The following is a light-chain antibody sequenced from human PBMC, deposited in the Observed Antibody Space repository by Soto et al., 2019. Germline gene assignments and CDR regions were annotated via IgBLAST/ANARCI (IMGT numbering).Light chain of an antibody. CDR3: SSYANSTYV. CDR2: EVT. V-gene: IGLV2-14*01. J-gene: IGLJ1*01. CDR1: SSDIGGYNS. Sequence: QSVLTQPASVSGSPGQSITISCTGTSSDIGGYNSVSWYQQHPGKAPKLMIYEVTNRPSGVSSRFSGSKSGNTASLTISGLQTEDEADYYCSSYANSTYVFGTGTKVTVL.